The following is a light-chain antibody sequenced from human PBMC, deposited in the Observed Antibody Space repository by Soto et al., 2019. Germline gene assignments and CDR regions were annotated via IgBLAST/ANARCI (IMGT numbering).Light chain of an antibody. CDR3: QQSYSTPIN. CDR1: QSLLHSNGYDY. J-gene: IGKJ5*01. CDR2: AAS. Sequence: MTQSPLSLPVTPGEPASISCMSSQSLLHSNGYDYLDWYQQKPGKAPKLLIYAASSSQSGVPSRFSGSGSGTDFTLTISSLQPEDFATYYCQQSYSTPINFGQGTRLEIK. V-gene: IGKV1-39*01.